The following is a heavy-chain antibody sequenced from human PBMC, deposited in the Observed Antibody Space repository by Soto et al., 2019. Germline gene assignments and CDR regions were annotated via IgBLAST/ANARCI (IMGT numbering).Heavy chain of an antibody. CDR3: ARDHHYRNSWSFDS. CDR1: GGSIDSSDW. V-gene: IGHV4-4*02. J-gene: IGHJ4*02. CDR2: IFHGGTI. Sequence: QVQLQESGPGLVKPSGTLSLTCAVSGGSIDSSDWWNWVRQPPGKGLEWIGEIFHGGTIIYNPSLNSRVTISVDKSRNQFSLELTSVTAADTAVYYCARDHHYRNSWSFDSGGQGTLVTVSS. D-gene: IGHD6-13*01.